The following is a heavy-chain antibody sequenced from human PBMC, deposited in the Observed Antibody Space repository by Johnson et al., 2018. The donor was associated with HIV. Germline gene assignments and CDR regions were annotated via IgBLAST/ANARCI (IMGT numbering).Heavy chain of an antibody. CDR2: ISYDGSNK. Sequence: FSSYTIHWVRQAPGKGLEWVAFISYDGSNKYYADSVKGRFTISRDNSKNTLYLQMNSLKVEDTAVYYCARDKGSWFDDAFDIWGQGTMVTVSS. CDR1: FSSYT. D-gene: IGHD6-13*01. CDR3: ARDKGSWFDDAFDI. V-gene: IGHV3-30*04. J-gene: IGHJ3*02.